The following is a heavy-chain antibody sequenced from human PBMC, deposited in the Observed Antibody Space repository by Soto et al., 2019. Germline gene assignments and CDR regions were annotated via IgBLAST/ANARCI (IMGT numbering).Heavy chain of an antibody. J-gene: IGHJ6*02. CDR3: ARDPNDYGMDV. D-gene: IGHD7-27*01. Sequence: GGSLRLSCAASGFTFSSYSMNWVRQAPGKGLEWVSSISSSSSYIYYADSVKGRFTISRDNAKNSLYLQMNSLRAEDTAVYYCARDPNDYGMDVWGQGTTVTVSS. CDR1: GFTFSSYS. CDR2: ISSSSSYI. V-gene: IGHV3-21*01.